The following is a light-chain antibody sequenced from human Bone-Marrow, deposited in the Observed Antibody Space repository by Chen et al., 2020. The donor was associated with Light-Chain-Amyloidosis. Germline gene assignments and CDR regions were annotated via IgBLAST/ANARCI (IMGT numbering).Light chain of an antibody. J-gene: IGKJ4*01. V-gene: IGKV1-8*01. CDR1: QGITNY. CDR2: AAS. Sequence: AIRVTQSPSSLSASTGDIVTITCRASQGITNYLAWYQQRPGEAPHLLISAASTLHSGVPSRFNGTGSGTDFTLTITSLQSEDFATYFCQQYYTYPLTFGGGTKVDI. CDR3: QQYYTYPLT.